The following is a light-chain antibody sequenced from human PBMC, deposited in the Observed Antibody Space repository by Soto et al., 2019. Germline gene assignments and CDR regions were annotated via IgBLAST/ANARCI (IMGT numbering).Light chain of an antibody. J-gene: IGKJ2*01. Sequence: ESMLTQSPGTLSLSPGERATLSCRASQRVSTRYLAWYQQKPGQAPRLLIYGASIRATCIPDRLSGSGSGTDFPLPISRLEPEDFAVYYCHQFGSSPPAFTFGQGTKLEI. CDR3: HQFGSSPPAFT. V-gene: IGKV3-20*01. CDR2: GAS. CDR1: QRVSTRY.